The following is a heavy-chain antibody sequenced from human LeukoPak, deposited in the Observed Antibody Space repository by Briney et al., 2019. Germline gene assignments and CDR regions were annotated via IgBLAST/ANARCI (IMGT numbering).Heavy chain of an antibody. D-gene: IGHD3-22*01. Sequence: SETLSLTCAVSGVSVRSYNYWSWVRQPPGKSLEWLGEVYHSGSTIYNPSLESLITISMDTSKNQFSLRLTSVTAADTAVYYCARAGGRTYYYDRNDAFDIWGQGTMVTVSS. J-gene: IGHJ3*02. CDR3: ARAGGRTYYYDRNDAFDI. CDR2: VYHSGST. CDR1: GVSVRSYNY. V-gene: IGHV4-4*02.